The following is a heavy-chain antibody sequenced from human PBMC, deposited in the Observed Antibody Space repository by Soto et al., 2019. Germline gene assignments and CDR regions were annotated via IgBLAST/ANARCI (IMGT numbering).Heavy chain of an antibody. V-gene: IGHV3-30-3*01. CDR2: ISYDGSSK. CDR3: XXXXXXXXXXXXXXXXXX. Sequence: QVQLVESGGGVVQPGRSLRLSCAASGFTFSSYAMHWVRQAPGKGLEWVAIISYDGSSKYYADSVKGRFTISRDNSKNTLYLQMNSXXXXXXXXXXXXXXXXXXXXXXXXXXXXXWGQGTLVTVSS. CDR1: GFTFSSYA. J-gene: IGHJ4*02.